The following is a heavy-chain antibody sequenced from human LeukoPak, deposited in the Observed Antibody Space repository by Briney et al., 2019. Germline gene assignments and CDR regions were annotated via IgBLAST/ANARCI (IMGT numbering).Heavy chain of an antibody. CDR3: AKEVKDTGYYHLDN. D-gene: IGHD3-3*01. J-gene: IGHJ4*02. V-gene: IGHV3-23*01. CDR1: GFTFNSYA. Sequence: GGSLRLSCAASGFTFNSYAMSWVRQAPGKGLEWVSAISGSGGSTYYADSVKGRFTISRDNSKNTLYLQMNRLRDEDTALFYCAKEVKDTGYYHLDNWGQGTLVTVSS. CDR2: ISGSGGST.